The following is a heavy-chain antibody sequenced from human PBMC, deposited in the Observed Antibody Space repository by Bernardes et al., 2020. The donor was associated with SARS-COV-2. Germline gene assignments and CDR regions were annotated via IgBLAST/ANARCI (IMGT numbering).Heavy chain of an antibody. J-gene: IGHJ4*02. CDR2: ISPYNGVT. CDR1: RYTFPNYG. D-gene: IGHD6-19*01. CDR3: AQVQWLRGFRVEY. V-gene: IGHV1-18*04. Sequence: ASVKVSCKASRYTFPNYGISWVRQAPGQGLEWMGWISPYNGVTNYEQKLQGRVTMTTDTSTSTAYMELRSLRSDDTAFYYCAQVQWLRGFRVEYWGQGTLVTVSS.